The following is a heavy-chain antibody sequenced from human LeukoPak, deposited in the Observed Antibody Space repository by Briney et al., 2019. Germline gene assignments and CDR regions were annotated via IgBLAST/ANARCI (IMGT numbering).Heavy chain of an antibody. Sequence: ASVKVSCKASGGTFSIYAMNWVRQAPGQGLEWMGRISPIFGPPTYAQEFQGRITIITDQSTNMAYMELSSLRSEATAVYYCAREVQPHCSTTSCSGNYWGQGTLVTVSS. CDR1: GGTFSIYA. CDR2: ISPIFGPP. V-gene: IGHV1-69*05. J-gene: IGHJ4*02. D-gene: IGHD2-2*01. CDR3: AREVQPHCSTTSCSGNY.